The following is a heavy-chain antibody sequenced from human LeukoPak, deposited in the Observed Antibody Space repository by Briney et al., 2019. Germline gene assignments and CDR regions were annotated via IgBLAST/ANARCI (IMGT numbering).Heavy chain of an antibody. V-gene: IGHV1-18*01. CDR2: ISAYNGNT. CDR1: GYTFTSYG. Sequence: ASVKVSCKASGYTFTSYGISWVRQAPGQGLEWMGWISAYNGNTNYAQKLQGRVTMTTDTSTSTAYMELRSLRSDDTAVYYCARDRYYYDSSGQYYYYGMDVWAKGPRSPSP. J-gene: IGHJ6*02. D-gene: IGHD3-22*01. CDR3: ARDRYYYDSSGQYYYYGMDV.